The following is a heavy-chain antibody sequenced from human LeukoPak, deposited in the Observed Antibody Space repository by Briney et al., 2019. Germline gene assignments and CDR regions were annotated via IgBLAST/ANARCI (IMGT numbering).Heavy chain of an antibody. V-gene: IGHV5-51*01. J-gene: IGHJ4*02. CDR3: ARSDCSSTGCPLDY. D-gene: IGHD2-2*01. Sequence: VESLQISCKGSGYSFTSYWIGWVRQMPGKGLEWMGIIYPGDSDTRYSPSFQGQVTISADKSISTAYLQWSSLEASDTAMYYCARSDCSSTGCPLDYWGQGTMVTVSS. CDR2: IYPGDSDT. CDR1: GYSFTSYW.